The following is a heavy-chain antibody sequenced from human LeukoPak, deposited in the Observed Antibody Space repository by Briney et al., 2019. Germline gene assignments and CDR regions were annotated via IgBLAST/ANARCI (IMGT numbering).Heavy chain of an antibody. D-gene: IGHD3-22*01. CDR3: ARLGEYYYDSSGYYDY. CDR2: IHPGGSET. V-gene: IGHV5-51*01. CDR1: GYRFTSYW. Sequence: GESLKISCKASGYRFTSYWIGWVRQMPGKGLECMGIIHPGGSETRYSPSFQGQVTISADKSISTAYLQWSSLKASDTAMYYCARLGEYYYDSSGYYDYWGQGTLVTVSS. J-gene: IGHJ4*02.